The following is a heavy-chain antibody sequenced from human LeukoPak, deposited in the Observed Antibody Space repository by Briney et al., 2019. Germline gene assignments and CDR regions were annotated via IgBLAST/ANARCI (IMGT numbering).Heavy chain of an antibody. V-gene: IGHV3-15*01. D-gene: IGHD6-19*01. CDR2: IKSKTDGGTT. CDR1: GFTFSNAW. Sequence: GESLRLSCAASGFTFSNAWMSWVRQAPGKGLEWVGRIKSKTDGGTTDYAAPVKGRFTISRDDSKNALYLQMNSLKTEDTAVYYCTTGSSGWSDYFDYRGQGTLVTVSS. CDR3: TTGSSGWSDYFDY. J-gene: IGHJ4*02.